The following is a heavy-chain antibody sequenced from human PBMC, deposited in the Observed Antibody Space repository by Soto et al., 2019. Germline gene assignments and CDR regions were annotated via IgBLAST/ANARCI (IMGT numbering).Heavy chain of an antibody. D-gene: IGHD4-17*01. CDR1: GGSFSGYY. CDR2: INHSGST. CDR3: ARGRGLRGYYYYGMDV. Sequence: TSETLSLTCAVYGGSFSGYYWSWIRQPPGKGREWIGEINHSGSTNYNPSLKSRVTVSVDTSKNQFSLKLSSVTAADTAVYYCARGRGLRGYYYYGMDVWGQGTTVTVSS. V-gene: IGHV4-34*01. J-gene: IGHJ6*02.